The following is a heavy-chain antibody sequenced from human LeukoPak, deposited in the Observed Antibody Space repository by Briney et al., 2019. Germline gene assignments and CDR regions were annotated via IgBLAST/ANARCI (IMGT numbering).Heavy chain of an antibody. D-gene: IGHD5-18*01. J-gene: IGHJ4*02. CDR1: GGTFSSYA. Sequence: SVKVSCKASGGTFSSYAISWVRQAPGQGLEWMGRIIPILGIANYAQKFQGRVTITADKSTSTAYMELSSLRSEDTAVYYCARDRGYSYGPNIDYWGQGTLVTVSS. V-gene: IGHV1-69*04. CDR2: IIPILGIA. CDR3: ARDRGYSYGPNIDY.